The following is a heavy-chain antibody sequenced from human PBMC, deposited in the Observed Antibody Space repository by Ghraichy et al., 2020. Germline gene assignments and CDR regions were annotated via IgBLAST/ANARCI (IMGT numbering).Heavy chain of an antibody. Sequence: GGSLRLSCAASGFTFSSYNMNWVRQAPGKGLEWVSYITTSSNNIYYADSVNGRFTISRDNAKNSLYLQMNSLRVDDTAVYYCASAIEAGGISHWGLGTLVNVSS. J-gene: IGHJ4*02. CDR3: ASAIEAGGISH. V-gene: IGHV3-48*01. D-gene: IGHD6-13*01. CDR2: ITTSSNNI. CDR1: GFTFSSYN.